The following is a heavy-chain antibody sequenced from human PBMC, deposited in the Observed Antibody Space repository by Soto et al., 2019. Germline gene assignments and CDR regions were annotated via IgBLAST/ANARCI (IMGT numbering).Heavy chain of an antibody. CDR3: AKDQRTYYDFWSGSQSYYYYGMDV. J-gene: IGHJ6*02. CDR1: GSTFSSYA. D-gene: IGHD3-3*01. V-gene: IGHV3-23*01. CDR2: ISGSGGST. Sequence: GGSLRLSCAASGSTFSSYAMSWVRQAPGKGLEWVSAISGSGGSTYYADSVKGRFTISRDNSKNTLYLQMNSLRAEDTAVYYCAKDQRTYYDFWSGSQSYYYYGMDVWGQGTTVTVSS.